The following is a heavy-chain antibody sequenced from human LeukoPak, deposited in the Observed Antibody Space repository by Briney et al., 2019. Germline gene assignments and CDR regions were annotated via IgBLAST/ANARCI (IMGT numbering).Heavy chain of an antibody. CDR2: ITAYNGNT. D-gene: IGHD2-2*01. V-gene: IGHV1-18*01. Sequence: ASANVSCTVSGYSFTSYGISGVRQAPRQGLEWMGWITAYNGNTNYAQKLQGRVTMTIETSTSTAYMEVRSLRSDDTAVYYCARDRYCTITKCSDWFDPWGQGTLVTVPS. J-gene: IGHJ5*02. CDR1: GYSFTSYG. CDR3: ARDRYCTITKCSDWFDP.